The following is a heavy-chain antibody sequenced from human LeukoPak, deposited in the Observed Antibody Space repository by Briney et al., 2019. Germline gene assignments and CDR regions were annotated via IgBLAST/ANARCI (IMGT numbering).Heavy chain of an antibody. D-gene: IGHD5-18*01. CDR3: ARRPYSYGSSWFDP. CDR1: GGSISSSSYY. CDR2: IYYSGST. J-gene: IGHJ5*02. V-gene: IGHV4-39*01. Sequence: PSETLSLTCTVSGGSISSSSYYWGWIRQPPGKGLEWIGSIYYSGSTYYNPSLKSRVTISVDTSKNQFSLKLSSVTAADTAVYYCARRPYSYGSSWFDPWGQGTLVTVSS.